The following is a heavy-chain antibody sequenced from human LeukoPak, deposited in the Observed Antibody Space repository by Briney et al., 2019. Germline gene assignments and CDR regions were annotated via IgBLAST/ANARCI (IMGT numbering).Heavy chain of an antibody. V-gene: IGHV3-53*04. Sequence: PGGSLRLSCAASGFTFSSYAMSWVRQAPGKGLEWVSVIYSGGSTYYADSVKGRFTISRHNSKNTLYLQMDSLRAEDTAVYYCARVGYCSDTSCYTREYWFDPWGQGTLVTVSS. J-gene: IGHJ5*02. D-gene: IGHD2-2*02. CDR2: IYSGGST. CDR3: ARVGYCSDTSCYTREYWFDP. CDR1: GFTFSSYA.